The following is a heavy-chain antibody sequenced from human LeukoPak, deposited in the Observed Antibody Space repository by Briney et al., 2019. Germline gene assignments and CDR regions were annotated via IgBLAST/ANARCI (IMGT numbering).Heavy chain of an antibody. Sequence: SETLSLTCTVSGGSISSYYWSWIRQPAGKGLEWIGRIYTSGSTNYNPSLKSRVTMSVDTSKNQFSLRLSSVTAADTAVYYCARDTYYYGSGSYWSDYWGQGTLVTVSS. V-gene: IGHV4-4*07. CDR3: ARDTYYYGSGSYWSDY. D-gene: IGHD3-10*01. CDR2: IYTSGST. J-gene: IGHJ4*02. CDR1: GGSISSYY.